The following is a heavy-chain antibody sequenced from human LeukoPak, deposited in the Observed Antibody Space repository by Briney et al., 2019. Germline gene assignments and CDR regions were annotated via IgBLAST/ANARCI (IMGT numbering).Heavy chain of an antibody. J-gene: IGHJ4*02. Sequence: ASVKVSCKASGYTFTSYAMNWVRQAPGQGLEWMGWINTNTGNPTYAQGFTGRFVFSLDTSVSTAYLQISSLKAEDTAVYYCARDQNKWELLKLLDYWGQGTLVTVSS. D-gene: IGHD1-26*01. CDR3: ARDQNKWELLKLLDY. V-gene: IGHV7-4-1*02. CDR2: INTNTGNP. CDR1: GYTFTSYA.